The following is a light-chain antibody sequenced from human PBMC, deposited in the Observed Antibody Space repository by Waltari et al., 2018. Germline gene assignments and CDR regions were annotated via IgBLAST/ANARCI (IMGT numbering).Light chain of an antibody. Sequence: EIVLTQSPGTLSLSPGESATLSCRASQSVSTYLAWYQQKPGQAPRLLIYDASNRAAGIPARFVASGSETDFTLTISRLEPEDFAVYHCQERSNWPGGSFGGGTKVEMK. J-gene: IGKJ4*01. CDR2: DAS. CDR3: QERSNWPGGS. V-gene: IGKV3-11*01. CDR1: QSVSTY.